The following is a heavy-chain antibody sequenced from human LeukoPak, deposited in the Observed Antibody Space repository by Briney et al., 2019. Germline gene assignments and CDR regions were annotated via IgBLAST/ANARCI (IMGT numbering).Heavy chain of an antibody. CDR2: MNPNSGNT. CDR3: ARGGRGRYFDWLKIYYYGMDV. J-gene: IGHJ6*02. CDR1: GYTFTSYD. V-gene: IGHV1-8*01. D-gene: IGHD3-9*01. Sequence: ASVKVSCKASGYTFTSYDINWVRPAPGQGLAWMGWMNPNSGNTDYAQKFQGRVTMARNTSISTAYMELSSLRSEDTAVYYCARGGRGRYFDWLKIYYYGMDVWGQGTTVTVSS.